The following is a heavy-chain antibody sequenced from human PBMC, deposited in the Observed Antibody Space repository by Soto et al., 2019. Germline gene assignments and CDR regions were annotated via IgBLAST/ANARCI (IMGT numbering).Heavy chain of an antibody. CDR3: ARVRDFWSGYPYYFDY. D-gene: IGHD3-3*01. J-gene: IGHJ4*02. V-gene: IGHV4-4*02. CDR1: GGSISSSNW. CDR2: IYHSGST. Sequence: SETLSLTCAVSGGSISSSNWWSWVRQPPGKGLEWIGEIYHSGSTNYNPSLKSRVTISVDKSKNQFSLKLSSVTAADTAVYYCARVRDFWSGYPYYFDYWGQGTLVTVSS.